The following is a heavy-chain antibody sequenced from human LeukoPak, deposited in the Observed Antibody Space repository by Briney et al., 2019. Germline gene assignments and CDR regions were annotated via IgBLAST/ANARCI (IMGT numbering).Heavy chain of an antibody. CDR1: GFTFSSYS. V-gene: IGHV4-59*08. CDR3: AKRAITTAGNLWFDP. CDR2: IYYSGST. Sequence: GSLRLSCAASGFTFSSYSMNWVRQPPGKGLEWIGYIYYSGSTNYNPSLKSRVTISVDTSKNQFSLKLSSVTAADTAVYYCAKRAITTAGNLWFDPWGQGTLVTVSS. J-gene: IGHJ5*02. D-gene: IGHD6-13*01.